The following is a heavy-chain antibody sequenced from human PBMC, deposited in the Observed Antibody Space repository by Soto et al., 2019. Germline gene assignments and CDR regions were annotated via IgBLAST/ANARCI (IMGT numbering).Heavy chain of an antibody. Sequence: QVQLVESGGGVVQPGRSLRLSCAASGFTFSSYAMHWVRQAPGKGLEWVAVISYDGSNKYYADFVKGRFTISRDNSKNTLYLQMNSLRAEDTAVYYCASYDSYGYYWGQGTLVTVSS. CDR1: GFTFSSYA. J-gene: IGHJ4*02. CDR2: ISYDGSNK. V-gene: IGHV3-30-3*01. D-gene: IGHD5-18*01. CDR3: ASYDSYGYY.